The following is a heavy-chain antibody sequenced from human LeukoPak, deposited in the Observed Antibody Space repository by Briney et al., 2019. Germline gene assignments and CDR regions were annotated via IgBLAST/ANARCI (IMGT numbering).Heavy chain of an antibody. CDR1: GDSVSSAYY. D-gene: IGHD6-6*01. V-gene: IGHV4-61*01. J-gene: IGHJ4*02. Sequence: SETLSLTCTVSGDSVSSAYYWAWIRKSPGKGLEWIGNIYYSGSTNYNPSLKSRVTISVDTPKNQFSLKLSSVTAADTAVYYCARHRSSYSSSLTFDYWGQGTLVTVSS. CDR3: ARHRSSYSSSLTFDY. CDR2: IYYSGST.